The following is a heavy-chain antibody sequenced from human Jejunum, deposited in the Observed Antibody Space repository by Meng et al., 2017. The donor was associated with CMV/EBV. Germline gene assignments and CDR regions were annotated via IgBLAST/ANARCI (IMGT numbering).Heavy chain of an antibody. Sequence: GLTFDDYGMCWVRQAPGKGLQWVSGINWNGDNTGYADTVKGRFTISRDNTKNSLYLQMNTLRVADTALYYCARHMGLGIVGVADYWGQGTLVTVSS. CDR1: GLTFDDYG. CDR3: ARHMGLGIVGVADY. CDR2: INWNGDNT. J-gene: IGHJ4*02. D-gene: IGHD1-26*01. V-gene: IGHV3-20*03.